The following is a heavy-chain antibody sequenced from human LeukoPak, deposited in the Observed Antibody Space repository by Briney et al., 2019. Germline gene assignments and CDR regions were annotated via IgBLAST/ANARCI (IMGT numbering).Heavy chain of an antibody. V-gene: IGHV3-21*01. Sequence: PGGSLRLSRAASGFTFSSYNMNWVRHAPGKGLEWVSSITYAGSVKGRFTISRDNAKNSVYLQMNSLRAEDKAVYYCARGVGRGLYYYYMDVWGKGTTVTVSS. J-gene: IGHJ6*03. D-gene: IGHD1-26*01. CDR1: GFTFSSYN. CDR3: ARGVGRGLYYYYMDV. CDR2: IT.